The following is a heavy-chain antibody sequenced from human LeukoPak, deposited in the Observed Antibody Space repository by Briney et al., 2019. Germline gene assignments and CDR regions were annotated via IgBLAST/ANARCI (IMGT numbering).Heavy chain of an antibody. CDR3: AKDYSSGWYGLDY. Sequence: GGSLRLSCAASGFTFDDYAMHWVRQAPGKGLEWVSGISWNSGSIGYADSVKGRFTISRDNAKNSLYLQMNSLRAEDTALYYCAKDYSSGWYGLDYWGQGTLVTVSS. J-gene: IGHJ4*02. V-gene: IGHV3-9*01. D-gene: IGHD6-19*01. CDR1: GFTFDDYA. CDR2: ISWNSGSI.